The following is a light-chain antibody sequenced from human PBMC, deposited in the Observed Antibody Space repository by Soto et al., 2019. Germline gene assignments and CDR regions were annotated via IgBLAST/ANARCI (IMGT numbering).Light chain of an antibody. Sequence: SYELTQPHSVSVGPGQTARITCGGNNIGSKSVHWYQQKPGQAPVLVVYDDSDRPSGIPERFSGSNSGNTATLTISRVEGGPEAQYYCQVWDSGSDHYVLGSGNKVTLL. CDR3: QVWDSGSDHYV. CDR2: DDS. J-gene: IGLJ1*01. V-gene: IGLV3-21*02. CDR1: NIGSKS.